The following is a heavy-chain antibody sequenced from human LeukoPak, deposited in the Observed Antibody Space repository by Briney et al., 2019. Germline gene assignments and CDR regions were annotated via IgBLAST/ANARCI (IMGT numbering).Heavy chain of an antibody. Sequence: GGSLRLSCAASGYTFTGYYMHWVRQAPGQGLEWMGWINPNSGNTNYAQKLQGRVTMTTDTSTSTAYMELRSLRSDDTAVYYCARDRSTPWYSSSRPLDYWGQGTLVTVSS. V-gene: IGHV1-18*04. CDR3: ARDRSTPWYSSSRPLDY. J-gene: IGHJ4*02. CDR1: GYTFTGYY. D-gene: IGHD6-13*01. CDR2: INPNSGNT.